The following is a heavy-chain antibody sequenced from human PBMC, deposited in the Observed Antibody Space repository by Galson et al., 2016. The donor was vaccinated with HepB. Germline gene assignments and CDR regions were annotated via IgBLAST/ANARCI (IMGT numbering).Heavy chain of an antibody. Sequence: SLRLSCAGSGFIVSDNYMSWVRQAPGKGLEWVSVIYRGGKTYFADSVKGRFSISRDNAKNTLFLHMNSLRAEDTAVYYCARVRCISPTCHDFDCWGQGTLVTVSS. D-gene: IGHD2-2*01. CDR3: ARVRCISPTCHDFDC. CDR1: GFIVSDNY. J-gene: IGHJ4*02. V-gene: IGHV3-53*01. CDR2: IYRGGKT.